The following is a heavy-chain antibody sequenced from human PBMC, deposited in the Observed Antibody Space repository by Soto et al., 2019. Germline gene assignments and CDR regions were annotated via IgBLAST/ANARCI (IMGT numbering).Heavy chain of an antibody. D-gene: IGHD1-20*01. Sequence: GESLKISCKGPGYTFTDYWIGWVRQLPGKGLEWMGIIYPGDSDTRYSPSFQGHVTITVDKSNSTAYLQWNTLKASDTAMDYCARHISNFRNYYYAMDVWGQGTTVTVSS. J-gene: IGHJ6*02. CDR2: IYPGDSDT. V-gene: IGHV5-51*01. CDR3: ARHISNFRNYYYAMDV. CDR1: GYTFTDYW.